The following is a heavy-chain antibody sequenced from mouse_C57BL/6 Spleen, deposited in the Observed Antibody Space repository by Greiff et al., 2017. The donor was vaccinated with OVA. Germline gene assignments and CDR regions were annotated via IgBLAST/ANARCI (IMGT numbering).Heavy chain of an antibody. Sequence: EVQLQQSGPELVKPGASVKISCKASGYTFTDYYMNWVKQSPGKSLEWIGDINPNNGGTSYNQKFKGKATLTADKSSSTAYMELRSLTSEDSAVYYCARGGEEYGYDGIDYWGQGTTLTVSS. CDR1: GYTFTDYY. CDR2: INPNNGGT. V-gene: IGHV1-26*01. CDR3: ARGGEEYGYDGIDY. J-gene: IGHJ2*01. D-gene: IGHD2-2*01.